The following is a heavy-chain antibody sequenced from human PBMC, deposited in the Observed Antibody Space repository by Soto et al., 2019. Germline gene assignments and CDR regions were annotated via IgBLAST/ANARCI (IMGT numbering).Heavy chain of an antibody. Sequence: ETLSLTCTVSGGSISSSSYYWGWIRQPPGKGLEWIGSIYYSGSTYYNPSLKSRVTISVDTSKNQFSLKLSSVTAADTAVYYCARLSQLRYDFWSGYHNYFDYWGQGTLVTVSS. V-gene: IGHV4-39*01. CDR3: ARLSQLRYDFWSGYHNYFDY. D-gene: IGHD3-3*01. CDR2: IYYSGST. CDR1: GGSISSSSYY. J-gene: IGHJ4*02.